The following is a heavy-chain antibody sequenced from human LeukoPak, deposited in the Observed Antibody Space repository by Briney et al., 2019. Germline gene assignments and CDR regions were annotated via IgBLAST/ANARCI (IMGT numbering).Heavy chain of an antibody. CDR2: IIPIFGTA. J-gene: IGHJ4*02. V-gene: IGHV1-69*01. CDR1: GGTFSSYA. D-gene: IGHD2-2*01. CDR3: ASTVPAAIHAFDI. Sequence: SVKVSCKASGGTFSSYAISWVRQAPGQGLEWMGGIIPIFGTANYAQKFQGRVTITADESTSTAYMELSSLRSEDTAVYYCASTVPAAIHAFDIWGQGTLVTVSS.